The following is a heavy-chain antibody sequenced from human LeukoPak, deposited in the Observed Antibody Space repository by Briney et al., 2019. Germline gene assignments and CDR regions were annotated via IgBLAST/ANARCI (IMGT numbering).Heavy chain of an antibody. Sequence: SETLSLTCTVSGGSISSYYWSWIRQPPGKGLEWIGNIYYSGSTNYNPSLKSRVTISVDTSKNQFSLKLSSVTAADTAIYYCARREVYSSSYYTAFDIWGQGTMVTVSS. CDR2: IYYSGST. J-gene: IGHJ3*02. D-gene: IGHD6-13*01. CDR1: GGSISSYY. CDR3: ARREVYSSSYYTAFDI. V-gene: IGHV4-59*08.